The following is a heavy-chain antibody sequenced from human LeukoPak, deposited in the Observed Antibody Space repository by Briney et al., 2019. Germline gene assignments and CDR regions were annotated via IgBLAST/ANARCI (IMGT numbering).Heavy chain of an antibody. J-gene: IGHJ5*02. Sequence: ASVKVSCKASGYTFTGYYMHWVRQAPGQGLEWMGCINPNSGGTNYAQTFQSRVTMTRDKSISTDYMELSRLRSDDTAVYDCATEGEQQLANWFDPWGEGALVTVCS. V-gene: IGHV1-2*02. CDR2: INPNSGGT. D-gene: IGHD6-13*01. CDR1: GYTFTGYY. CDR3: ATEGEQQLANWFDP.